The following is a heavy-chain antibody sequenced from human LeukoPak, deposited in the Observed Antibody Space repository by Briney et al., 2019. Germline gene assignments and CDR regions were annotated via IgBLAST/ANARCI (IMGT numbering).Heavy chain of an antibody. CDR1: GGSISSSSYY. CDR3: ARLYSPTNWFDP. D-gene: IGHD4-11*01. Sequence: SETLSLTCTVSGGSISSSSYYWGWIRQPPGKGLEWIGSIYYSGSTYYNPSLKSRVTISVDTSKNQFSLKLSSVTAADTTVYYCARLYSPTNWFDPWGQGTLVTVSS. J-gene: IGHJ5*02. V-gene: IGHV4-39*01. CDR2: IYYSGST.